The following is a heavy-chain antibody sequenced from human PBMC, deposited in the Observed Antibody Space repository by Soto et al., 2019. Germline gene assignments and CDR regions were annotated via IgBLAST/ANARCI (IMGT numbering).Heavy chain of an antibody. Sequence: GGSLRLSCAASGFTFTSYAMSWVRQAPGKGLEGVSSITGSGGSTFYADSVKGRFTISRDISKNTLYLQMNSLRAEDTAVYYCAKDRHDWNYPYFFDHWRQGTLVTVSS. J-gene: IGHJ4*02. V-gene: IGHV3-23*01. CDR1: GFTFTSYA. CDR3: AKDRHDWNYPYFFDH. D-gene: IGHD1-7*01. CDR2: ITGSGGST.